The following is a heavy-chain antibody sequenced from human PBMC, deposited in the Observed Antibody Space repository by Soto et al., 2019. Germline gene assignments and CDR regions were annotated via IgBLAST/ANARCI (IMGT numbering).Heavy chain of an antibody. CDR2: ISSSSSTI. CDR3: ARTSDLSV. CDR1: GFTFSSYS. V-gene: IGHV3-48*01. Sequence: GGSLRLSCAASGFTFSSYSMNWVRQAPGKGLEWVSYISSSSSTIYYADSVKGRFTISRDNAKNSLYLQMNSLRAEDTAVYYCARTSDLSVWGKGTTVTVSS. J-gene: IGHJ6*04.